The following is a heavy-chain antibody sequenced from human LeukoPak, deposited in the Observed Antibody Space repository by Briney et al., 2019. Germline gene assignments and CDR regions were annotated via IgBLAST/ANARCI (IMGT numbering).Heavy chain of an antibody. V-gene: IGHV3-7*01. J-gene: IGHJ6*03. Sequence: GGSLRLSCAASGFTFSSYWMSWVRQAPGKGLEWVANIKQDGSEKYYVDSVKGRFTISRDNAKNSLYLQMNSLRAEDTAVYYCARVDPNLTYYYYMDVWGKGTTVTVSS. CDR1: GFTFSSYW. D-gene: IGHD2-8*01. CDR3: ARVDPNLTYYYYMDV. CDR2: IKQDGSEK.